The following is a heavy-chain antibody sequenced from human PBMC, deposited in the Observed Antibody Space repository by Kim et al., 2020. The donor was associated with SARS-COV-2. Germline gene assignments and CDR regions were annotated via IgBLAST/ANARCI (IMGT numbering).Heavy chain of an antibody. D-gene: IGHD1-1*01. CDR3: AKGGDVYNPHLDY. Sequence: YADSVKGRFTVSRDNRKNSLFLQMNSLRTEDTALFYCAKGGDVYNPHLDYWGQGTLVTVSS. J-gene: IGHJ4*02. V-gene: IGHV3-43*01.